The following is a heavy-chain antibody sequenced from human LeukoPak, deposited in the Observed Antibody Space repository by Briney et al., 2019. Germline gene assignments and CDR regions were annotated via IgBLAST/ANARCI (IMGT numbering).Heavy chain of an antibody. CDR1: GGSISSGDYY. Sequence: SETLSLTCTVSGGSISSGDYYWSWIRQPPGKGLEWIGYIYYSGSTYYNPSLKSRVTISVDTSKNQFSLKLSSVTAADTAVYYCARGPTGVYYYYYYMDVWGKGTTVTVSS. J-gene: IGHJ6*03. V-gene: IGHV4-30-4*08. CDR2: IYYSGST. CDR3: ARGPTGVYYYYYYMDV. D-gene: IGHD3-10*01.